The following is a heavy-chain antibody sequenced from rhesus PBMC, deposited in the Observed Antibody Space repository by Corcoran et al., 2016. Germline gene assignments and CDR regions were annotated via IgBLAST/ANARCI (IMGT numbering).Heavy chain of an antibody. CDR2: IKNKADGGTA. V-gene: IGHV3S11*01. D-gene: IGHD3-3*01. Sequence: EVQLVESGGGLVQPGGSLRLSCAASGFTFSTYWMSWVRQAPGKGLEWVGFIKNKADGGTAAYAESVKGRFNIARDDSKNTLYLQMNSLKTEDTAVYYCTSPLYYNFWTGYYTGDYWGQGVLVTVSS. CDR1: GFTFSTYW. J-gene: IGHJ4*01. CDR3: TSPLYYNFWTGYYTGDY.